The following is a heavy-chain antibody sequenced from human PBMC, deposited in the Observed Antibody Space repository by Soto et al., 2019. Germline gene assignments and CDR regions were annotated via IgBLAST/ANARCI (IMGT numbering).Heavy chain of an antibody. CDR3: SRGRQGYYYYGMDV. CDR1: GFTFSSYA. CDR2: ISYDGSNK. V-gene: IGHV3-30-3*01. J-gene: IGHJ6*02. Sequence: QVQLVESGGGVVQPGRSLRLSCAASGFTFSSYAMHWVRQAPGKVLEWVAVISYDGSNKYYADSVKGRFTISRENSKNTLYLQMNSLRSEDTAVYYCSRGRQGYYYYGMDVWGQGTTVTVSS.